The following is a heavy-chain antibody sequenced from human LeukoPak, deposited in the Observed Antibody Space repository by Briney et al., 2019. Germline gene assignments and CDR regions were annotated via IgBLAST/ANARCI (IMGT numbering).Heavy chain of an antibody. Sequence: GGSLRLSCAASGFTFSSYWMHWVRQAPGKGLVWVARINSDGRSTNYADSVKGRSTISRDNTKITLDLQMNSLRAEDTAVYYCARGPVAQPFDIWGQGTMVTVSS. CDR3: ARGPVAQPFDI. CDR2: INSDGRST. D-gene: IGHD6-19*01. V-gene: IGHV3-74*01. CDR1: GFTFSSYW. J-gene: IGHJ3*02.